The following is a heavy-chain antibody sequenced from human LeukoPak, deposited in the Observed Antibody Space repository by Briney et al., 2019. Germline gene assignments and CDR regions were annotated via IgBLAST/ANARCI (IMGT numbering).Heavy chain of an antibody. J-gene: IGHJ5*02. CDR3: ARAPQRSYQHNWFDP. V-gene: IGHV4-39*01. CDR1: GGSISSSSYY. D-gene: IGHD2-21*01. Sequence: SETLSLTCTVSGGSISSSSYYWGWIRQPPGKGLEWIGSIYYSGSTYYNPSLKSRVTISVDTSKNQFSLKLSSVTAADTAVYYSARAPQRSYQHNWFDPWGQGTLVTISS. CDR2: IYYSGST.